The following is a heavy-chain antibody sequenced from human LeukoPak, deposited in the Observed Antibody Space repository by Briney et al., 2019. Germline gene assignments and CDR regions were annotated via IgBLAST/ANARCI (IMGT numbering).Heavy chain of an antibody. CDR1: GGSISRSS. Sequence: SETLSLTCTVSGGSISRSSWSWIRQPPGKGLEWIGYMFYGGDTNHNPSLKSRVTMSVDTSKNQFSLRLSSVTAADTAVYYCARDLSSGYIDYWGQGTLVTVSS. D-gene: IGHD6-19*01. CDR2: MFYGGDT. J-gene: IGHJ4*02. CDR3: ARDLSSGYIDY. V-gene: IGHV4-59*12.